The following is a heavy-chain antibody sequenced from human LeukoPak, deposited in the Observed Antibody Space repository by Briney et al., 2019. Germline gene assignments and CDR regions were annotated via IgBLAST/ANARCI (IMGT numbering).Heavy chain of an antibody. V-gene: IGHV3-21*01. CDR3: ASPDCGSTRCYGFDY. D-gene: IGHD2-2*01. Sequence: GGSLRLSCAASGFTFSSYSMSWVCQAPGKGLEWVSSISSSSTYIYYADSVKGRFTISRDDAMNSLYLQMSSLRAEDTAVYYCASPDCGSTRCYGFDYWGQGTLVTVSS. CDR1: GFTFSSYS. CDR2: ISSSSTYI. J-gene: IGHJ4*02.